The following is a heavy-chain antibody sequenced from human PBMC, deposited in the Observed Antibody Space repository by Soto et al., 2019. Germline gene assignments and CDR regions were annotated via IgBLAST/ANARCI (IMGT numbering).Heavy chain of an antibody. CDR1: GYTFNFYT. D-gene: IGHD3-22*01. CDR2: INPSGTIT. J-gene: IGHJ4*02. V-gene: IGHV1-46*02. CDR3: ARPLNYYDSSGYSSYFDY. Sequence: ASVKVSCKSSGYTFNFYTINCVRQAPGLGLEWMGIINPSGTITNYALKFQGRLSITRDTSTSTVYMELSSLRSEDTAVYYCARPLNYYDSSGYSSYFDYWGQGTLVTVSS.